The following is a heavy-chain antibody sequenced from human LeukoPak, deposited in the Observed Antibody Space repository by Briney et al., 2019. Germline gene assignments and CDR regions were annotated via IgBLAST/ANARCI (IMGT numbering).Heavy chain of an antibody. CDR2: IYSGGST. CDR1: GFTVSSNY. Sequence: GGSLRLSCAASGFTVSSNYMSWVRQAPGKVLEWVSVIYSGGSTYYADSVKGRFTISRDNSKNTLYLQMNSLRAEDTAVYYCAKDSHRDYSKWHIDYWGQGTLVTVSS. CDR3: AKDSHRDYSKWHIDY. V-gene: IGHV3-53*01. D-gene: IGHD6-13*01. J-gene: IGHJ4*02.